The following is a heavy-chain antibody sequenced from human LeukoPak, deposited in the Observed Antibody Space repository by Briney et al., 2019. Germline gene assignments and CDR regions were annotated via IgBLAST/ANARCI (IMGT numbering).Heavy chain of an antibody. D-gene: IGHD6-13*01. V-gene: IGHV1-69*04. Sequence: SVKVSFKASGGTFSSYAISWVRQAPGQGLEWMGRIIPILGIANYAQKFQGRVTITADKSTSTAYMELGGLRSEDTAVYYCARKRQQLVRYYYYGMDVWGQGTTVTVSS. CDR3: ARKRQQLVRYYYYGMDV. J-gene: IGHJ6*02. CDR1: GGTFSSYA. CDR2: IIPILGIA.